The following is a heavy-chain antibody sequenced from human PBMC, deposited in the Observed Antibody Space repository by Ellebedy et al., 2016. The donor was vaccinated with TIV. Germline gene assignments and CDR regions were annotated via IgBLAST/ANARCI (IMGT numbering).Heavy chain of an antibody. V-gene: IGHV3-21*01. Sequence: GESLKISCAASGFTFSDYSMNWVRQAPGKGLEWVSDISSSGNYRYHGDSVKGRFTISRDNDKNSLYLQMNSLRAEDTAVYYCAREKSGHKWNDGFDSWGQGTLVTVSS. CDR3: AREKSGHKWNDGFDS. D-gene: IGHD1-1*01. J-gene: IGHJ4*02. CDR2: ISSSGNYR. CDR1: GFTFSDYS.